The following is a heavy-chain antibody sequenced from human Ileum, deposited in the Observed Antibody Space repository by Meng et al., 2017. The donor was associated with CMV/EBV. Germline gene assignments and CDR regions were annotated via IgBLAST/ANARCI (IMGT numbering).Heavy chain of an antibody. D-gene: IGHD6-19*01. V-gene: IGHV4-39*07. CDR2: IYYSGST. CDR3: ARVESNSSGWFVSY. CDR1: GGSISSSSYY. J-gene: IGHJ4*02. Sequence: QLRPSESGPGLVKPSETLSLLCPVSGGSISSSSYYWAWIRQPPGKGLEWIGSIYYSGSTYYNPSLKSRVTISVDTSKNQFSLKLASVTAADTAVHFCARVESNSSGWFVSYWGQGALVTVSS.